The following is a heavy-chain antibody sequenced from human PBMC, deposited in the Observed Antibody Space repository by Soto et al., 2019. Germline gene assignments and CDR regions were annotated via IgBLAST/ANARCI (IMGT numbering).Heavy chain of an antibody. V-gene: IGHV3-23*01. CDR1: GFTFSRYA. CDR2: ITGGGSST. D-gene: IGHD6-13*01. Sequence: GGSLRLSCAASGFTFSRYAMSWVRQAPGKGLEWVSAITGGGSSTYYADSVKGRFTISRDNSKNTLSLQMNGLRAEDTAVYYCAKDSAADRRYYFDYWGQGALVIVSS. CDR3: AKDSAADRRYYFDY. J-gene: IGHJ4*02.